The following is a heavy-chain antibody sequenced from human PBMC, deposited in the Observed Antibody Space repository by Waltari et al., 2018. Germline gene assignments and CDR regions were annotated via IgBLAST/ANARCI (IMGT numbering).Heavy chain of an antibody. CDR3: ARAYCTNGVCPNYYYYYGMDV. CDR2: IIPIVGKA. D-gene: IGHD2-8*01. J-gene: IGHJ6*02. Sequence: QVQLVQSGAEVKKPGSSVKFSCKASGGTFSSYALSWVRQAPGQGLEWRGGIIPIVGKANDAQKFQGRVTSTADESTSTAYRELSSLRSENTAVYYCARAYCTNGVCPNYYYYYGMDVWGQGTTVTVSS. CDR1: GGTFSSYA. V-gene: IGHV1-69*01.